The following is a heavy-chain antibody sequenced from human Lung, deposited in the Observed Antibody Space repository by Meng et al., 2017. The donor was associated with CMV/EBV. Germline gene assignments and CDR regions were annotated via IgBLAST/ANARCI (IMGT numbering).Heavy chain of an antibody. Sequence: GGSLRLSCVLSGFSFDKYAVHWVRQAPGKGLEWVAGVSLDSERTGYADSVKGRFTVSRDNAKKAVYLQMNSLRTEDTALYYCRKDDLPGGCYFWGQGALVTVSS. CDR1: GFSFDKYA. D-gene: IGHD1-14*01. CDR3: RKDDLPGGCYF. V-gene: IGHV3-9*01. CDR2: VSLDSERT. J-gene: IGHJ4*02.